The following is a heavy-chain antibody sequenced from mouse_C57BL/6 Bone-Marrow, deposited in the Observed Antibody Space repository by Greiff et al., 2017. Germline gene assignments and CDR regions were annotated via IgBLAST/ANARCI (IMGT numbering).Heavy chain of an antibody. CDR2: IRNKANGYTT. V-gene: IGHV7-3*01. CDR3: ARQDYYCNSHWYFDV. CDR1: GFTFTDYY. D-gene: IGHD1-1*01. J-gene: IGHJ1*03. Sequence: EVKLVESGGGLVQPGGSLSLSCAASGFTFTDYYMSWVRQPPGKALEWVGFIRNKANGYTTEYSASVRGRFTISRDNSKSILYLQMNALRAEDSATYYCARQDYYCNSHWYFDVGGTGTTVTVSS.